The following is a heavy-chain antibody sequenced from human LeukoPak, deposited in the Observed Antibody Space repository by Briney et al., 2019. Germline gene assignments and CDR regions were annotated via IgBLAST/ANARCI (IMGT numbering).Heavy chain of an antibody. CDR1: GFTFSSYW. J-gene: IGHJ4*02. CDR3: ARQERDY. Sequence: SGGSLRLSCAASGFTFSSYWMNWVRQAPGKGLEWVANIGRDGSEENYVGSVKGRFTISRDNAKNLLYLQMNNLRAEDTATYYCARQERDYWGQGTVATVSS. CDR2: IGRDGSEE. V-gene: IGHV3-7*01.